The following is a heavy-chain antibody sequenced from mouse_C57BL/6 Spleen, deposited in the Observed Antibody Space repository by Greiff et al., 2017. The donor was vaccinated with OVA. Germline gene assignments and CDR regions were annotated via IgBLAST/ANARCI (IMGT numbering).Heavy chain of an antibody. Sequence: EVQLQQSGPELVKPGASVKISCKASGYTFTDYYMNWVKQSHGKSLEWIGDINPNNGGTSYNQKFKGKATLTVDKSSSTAYMELRSLTSEDSAVYYCARPSSGLPSWFAYWGQGTLVTVSA. V-gene: IGHV1-26*01. CDR2: INPNNGGT. D-gene: IGHD3-2*02. J-gene: IGHJ3*01. CDR3: ARPSSGLPSWFAY. CDR1: GYTFTDYY.